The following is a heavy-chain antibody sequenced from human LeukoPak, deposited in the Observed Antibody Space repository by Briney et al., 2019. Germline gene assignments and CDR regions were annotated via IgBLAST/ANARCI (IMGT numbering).Heavy chain of an antibody. CDR3: ARRGESCTSSNCSQFYFDQ. Sequence: PGGSLRLSCAASGFTFSNYAMSWVRQAPGKGLEWVSAVSHSGSNTYYAGSVKGRFTISRDNSKNALYLQMDSLRAEDTAVYYSARRGESCTSSNCSQFYFDQWGQGALVTVSS. CDR1: GFTFSNYA. D-gene: IGHD2-2*01. J-gene: IGHJ4*02. V-gene: IGHV3-23*01. CDR2: VSHSGSNT.